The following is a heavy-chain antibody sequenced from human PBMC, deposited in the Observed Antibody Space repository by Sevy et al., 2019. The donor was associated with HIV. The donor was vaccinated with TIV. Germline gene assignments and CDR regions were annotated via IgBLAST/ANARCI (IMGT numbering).Heavy chain of an antibody. J-gene: IGHJ4*02. CDR3: AKDLIAAAGPFDY. CDR1: GFTFSSYG. CDR2: ISYDGSNK. Sequence: GGSLRLSCAASGFTFSSYGMHWVRQAPGKGLEWVAVISYDGSNKYYADSVKGRLTISRDNSKNTLYLQMNSLKAEDTAVDYCAKDLIAAAGPFDYWGQGTLATVSS. D-gene: IGHD6-13*01. V-gene: IGHV3-30*18.